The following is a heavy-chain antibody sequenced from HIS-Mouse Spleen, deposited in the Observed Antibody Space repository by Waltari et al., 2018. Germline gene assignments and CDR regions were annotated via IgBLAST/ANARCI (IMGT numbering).Heavy chain of an antibody. CDR2: IKQDGSEK. V-gene: IGHV3-7*01. Sequence: EVQLVESGGGLVQPGGSLRLSCAAYGFTFSWYLMSWVRQAPGKGLEWVANIKQDGSEKYYVDSVKGRFTISRDNAKNSLYLQMNSLRAEDTAVYYCAREGDSGSYFDYWGQGTLVTVSS. CDR3: AREGDSGSYFDY. J-gene: IGHJ4*02. D-gene: IGHD1-26*01. CDR1: GFTFSWYL.